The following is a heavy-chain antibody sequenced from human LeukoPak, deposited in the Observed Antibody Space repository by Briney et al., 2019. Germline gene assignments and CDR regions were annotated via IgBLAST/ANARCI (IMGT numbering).Heavy chain of an antibody. D-gene: IGHD2-21*02. CDR1: GYTFTGYY. V-gene: IGHV1-2*02. CDR2: INPNSGGT. Sequence: ASVKVSCKASGYTFTGYYMHWVRQAPGQGLEWMGWINPNSGGTNYAQKFQGRVTMTRDTSISTAYMELSRLRSDDTAVYYCARAEVCGGDCYLSWFDPWGQGTLVTVSS. CDR3: ARAEVCGGDCYLSWFDP. J-gene: IGHJ5*02.